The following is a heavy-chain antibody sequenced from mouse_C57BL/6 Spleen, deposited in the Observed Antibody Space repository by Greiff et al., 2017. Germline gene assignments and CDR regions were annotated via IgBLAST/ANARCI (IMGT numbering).Heavy chain of an antibody. J-gene: IGHJ2*01. D-gene: IGHD2-2*01. CDR1: GYTFTDYY. CDR3: AREGYDPYYFDY. Sequence: EVKLMESGPVLVKPGASVKMSCKASGYTFTDYYMNWVKQSHGKSLEWIGVINPYNGGTSYNQKFKGKATLTVDKSSSTAYMELNSLTSEDSAVYYCAREGYDPYYFDYWGQGTTLTVSS. CDR2: INPYNGGT. V-gene: IGHV1-19*01.